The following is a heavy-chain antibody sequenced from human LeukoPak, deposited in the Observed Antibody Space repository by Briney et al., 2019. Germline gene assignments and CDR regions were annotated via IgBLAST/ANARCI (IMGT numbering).Heavy chain of an antibody. CDR1: GGTFSSYA. V-gene: IGHV1-18*01. J-gene: IGHJ3*02. Sequence: ASVKVSCKASGGTFSSYAISWVRQAPGQGLEWMGGISAYNGNTNYAQKLQGRVTMTTDTSTSTAYMELRSLRSDDTAVYYCARSRVAAAGTQAFDIWGQGTMVTVSS. CDR2: ISAYNGNT. CDR3: ARSRVAAAGTQAFDI. D-gene: IGHD6-13*01.